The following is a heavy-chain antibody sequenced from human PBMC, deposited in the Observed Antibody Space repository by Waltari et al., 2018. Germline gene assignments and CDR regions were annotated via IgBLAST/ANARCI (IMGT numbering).Heavy chain of an antibody. CDR1: GGSISSGCYY. CDR2: IYTSGST. V-gene: IGHV4-61*02. D-gene: IGHD3-22*01. Sequence: QVQLQESGPGLVKPSPTLSLTCTVPGGSISSGCYYWSWISQPAGKGLEWIGRIYTSGSTNYNPSLKSRVTISVDTSKNQFSLKLSSVTAADTAVYYCARHYYYDSSGYLDYWGQGTLVTVSS. J-gene: IGHJ4*02. CDR3: ARHYYYDSSGYLDY.